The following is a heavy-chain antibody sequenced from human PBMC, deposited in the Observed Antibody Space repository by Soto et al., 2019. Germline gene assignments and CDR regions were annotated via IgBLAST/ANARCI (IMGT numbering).Heavy chain of an antibody. CDR3: ARAYGGYYYGMDV. J-gene: IGHJ6*02. V-gene: IGHV4-30-4*01. Sequence: LSLTCFVSGGSISNGDYYWSWIRQPPGKGLECLGFNYYSGSTSYNPSLRSRLTISVDRSENQFSLKLSSVTVADTAVYYCARAYGGYYYGMDVWGQGTTVTVSS. CDR2: NYYSGST. CDR1: GGSISNGDYY. D-gene: IGHD3-10*01.